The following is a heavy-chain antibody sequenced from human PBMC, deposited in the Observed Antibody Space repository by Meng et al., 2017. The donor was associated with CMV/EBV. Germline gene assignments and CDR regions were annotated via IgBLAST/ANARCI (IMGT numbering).Heavy chain of an antibody. D-gene: IGHD2-2*01. CDR2: IYTSGST. J-gene: IGHJ5*02. CDR3: ARDLMNCSSTSCANWFDP. Sequence: VRARESGPRLVKSSGTLALAWTASGGSISSYYWSWIRQRAGKGLEWIGRIYTSGSTNYNPSLKSRVTMSVDTSKNQFSLKLSSVTAADTAVYYCARDLMNCSSTSCANWFDPWGQGTLVTVSS. V-gene: IGHV4-4*07. CDR1: GGSISSYY.